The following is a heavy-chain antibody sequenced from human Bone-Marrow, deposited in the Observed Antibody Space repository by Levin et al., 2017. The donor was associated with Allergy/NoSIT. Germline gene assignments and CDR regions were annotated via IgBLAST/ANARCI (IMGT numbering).Heavy chain of an antibody. V-gene: IGHV3-74*01. CDR3: ARAPSGPYYYYGMDV. J-gene: IGHJ6*02. CDR2: ISTDGSIT. CDR1: GFTFSNSW. Sequence: LSLTCAASGFTFSNSWMHWVRQAPGKGLVWVSRISTDGSITNYADSVNGRFTISRDNAKNTLYLQMNGLGAEDTAVYYCARAPSGPYYYYGMDVWGQGTTVTVSS. D-gene: IGHD6-6*01.